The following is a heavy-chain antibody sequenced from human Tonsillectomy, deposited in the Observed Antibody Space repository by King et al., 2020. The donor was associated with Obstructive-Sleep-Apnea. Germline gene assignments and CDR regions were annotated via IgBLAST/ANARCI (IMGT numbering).Heavy chain of an antibody. CDR1: GGSISSINSY. CDR3: AKDPFYCGGDCYLDY. V-gene: IGHV4-39*07. Sequence: QLQESGPGLVKPSETLSLTCTVSGGSISSINSYWGWIRQPPGKGLGWIGRIYYSGSTFHNPSLKSRVTISVDTSKNQFSLKLSSVTAADTAVYYCAKDPFYCGGDCYLDYWGQGTLVTVSS. J-gene: IGHJ4*02. CDR2: IYYSGST. D-gene: IGHD2-21*02.